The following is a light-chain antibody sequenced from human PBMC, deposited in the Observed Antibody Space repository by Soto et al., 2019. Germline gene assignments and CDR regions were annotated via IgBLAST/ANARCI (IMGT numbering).Light chain of an antibody. CDR1: QDISSW. CDR2: AAS. Sequence: DIQMTQSPSSVSASVGDTVTITCRASQDISSWVAWYQQKPGKAPKLLISAASSLQSGVPSRFSGSGSGTDFTLTISSLQPEDFATYYCQQSYSTPLTFGGGTKVEI. J-gene: IGKJ4*01. V-gene: IGKV1-12*01. CDR3: QQSYSTPLT.